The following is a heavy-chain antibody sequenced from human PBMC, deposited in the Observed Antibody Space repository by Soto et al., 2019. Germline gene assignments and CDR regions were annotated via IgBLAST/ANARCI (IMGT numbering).Heavy chain of an antibody. CDR1: GFSFSSYW. V-gene: IGHV3-7*01. J-gene: IGHJ5*02. Sequence: EVQLVESGGGLVQPGGSLRLSCAASGFSFSSYWMSWVRQAPGKGLEWVANIRQDGSEEYYVDSVKGRFTTSRDNAKNSLFLQVNNLRAEHPAVYYCARYRGGLVAGFDLWGQGTLVSVSS. CDR2: IRQDGSEE. D-gene: IGHD2-15*01. CDR3: ARYRGGLVAGFDL.